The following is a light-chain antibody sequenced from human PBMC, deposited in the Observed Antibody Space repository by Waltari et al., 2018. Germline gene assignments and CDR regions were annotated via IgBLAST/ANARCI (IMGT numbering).Light chain of an antibody. CDR1: RSNIGAGYD. Sequence: QSVLTQPPSVSGAPGQRVTISCTGSRSNIGAGYDVHWYQQLPGTAPKLLIHANPNRPPGVPARFSGSRSGTSASLAITGLQAEDEADYYCQCYDASLNEWMFGGGTKLTVL. V-gene: IGLV1-40*01. CDR3: QCYDASLNEWM. CDR2: ANP. J-gene: IGLJ3*02.